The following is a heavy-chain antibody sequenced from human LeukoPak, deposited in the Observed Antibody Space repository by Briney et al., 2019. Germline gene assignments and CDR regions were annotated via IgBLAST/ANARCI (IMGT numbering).Heavy chain of an antibody. Sequence: HGESLQISCKGSGYSFTSYWIGWVRQMPGKGLEWMGIIYPGDSDTRYSPSFQGQVTISADRSINTAYLQWSSLTASDTAMYYCASRPFETTVVPWDFYWGQGTQVTVSS. CDR3: ASRPFETTVVPWDFY. CDR2: IYPGDSDT. CDR1: GYSFTSYW. J-gene: IGHJ4*02. V-gene: IGHV5-51*01. D-gene: IGHD4-23*01.